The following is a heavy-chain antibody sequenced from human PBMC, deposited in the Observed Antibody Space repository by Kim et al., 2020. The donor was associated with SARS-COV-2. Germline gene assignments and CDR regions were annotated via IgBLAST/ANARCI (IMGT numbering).Heavy chain of an antibody. J-gene: IGHJ5*02. CDR2: IYYSGST. D-gene: IGHD1-26*01. CDR1: GGPISSSSYY. CDR3: ARDEWVFRQQHIPNWFDP. Sequence: SETLSLTCIVSGGPISSSSYYWAWIRQPPGKGLEWIGSIYYSGSTYYNPSLKSRVTLSVDTSNNQFSLKLSSVTAADTAVYYCARDEWVFRQQHIPNWFDPWGQGTLVTVSS. V-gene: IGHV4-39*07.